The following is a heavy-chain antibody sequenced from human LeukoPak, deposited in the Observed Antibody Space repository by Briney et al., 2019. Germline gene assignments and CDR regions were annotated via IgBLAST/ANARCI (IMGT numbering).Heavy chain of an antibody. J-gene: IGHJ6*02. V-gene: IGHV4-4*02. D-gene: IGHD3-10*01. Sequence: PSETLSLTCAVSGGSISSSDWWSWVRQPPGKGLEWIGEIYHSGSTNYNPSLKSRVTISVDKTKNQFSLKLSSVTAADTAVYFCARGEVRGVDYYYGMDVWGQGTTVTVSS. CDR3: ARGEVRGVDYYYGMDV. CDR1: GGSISSSDW. CDR2: IYHSGST.